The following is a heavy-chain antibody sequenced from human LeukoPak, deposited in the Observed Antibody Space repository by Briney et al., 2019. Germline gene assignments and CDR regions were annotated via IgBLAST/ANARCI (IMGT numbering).Heavy chain of an antibody. CDR3: ARDYDILTGWDFDY. V-gene: IGHV3-30*02. Sequence: GGSLRLSCAASGFTFSSYGMHWVRQAPGKGLEWVAFIRYDGSNKYYADSVKGRFTISRDNAKNSPYLQMNSLRAEDTAVYYCARDYDILTGWDFDYWGQGTLVTVSS. D-gene: IGHD3-9*01. J-gene: IGHJ4*02. CDR1: GFTFSSYG. CDR2: IRYDGSNK.